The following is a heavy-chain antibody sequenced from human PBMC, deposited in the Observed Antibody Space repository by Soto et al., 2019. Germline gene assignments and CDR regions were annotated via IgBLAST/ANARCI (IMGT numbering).Heavy chain of an antibody. CDR1: GYTFTSYY. Sequence: ASVKVSCKASGYTFTSYYIHWVRQAPGQGLEWMGIINPSGGTTTYAQNFQGRVTMTRDTSTSTAYMELSSLRSEDTAVYYCARGTYYYDSSGYLVSGYWGQGTLVTVSS. CDR2: INPSGGTT. V-gene: IGHV1-46*01. CDR3: ARGTYYYDSSGYLVSGY. D-gene: IGHD3-22*01. J-gene: IGHJ4*02.